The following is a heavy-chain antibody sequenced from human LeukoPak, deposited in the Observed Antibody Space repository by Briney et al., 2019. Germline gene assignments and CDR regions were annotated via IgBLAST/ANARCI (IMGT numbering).Heavy chain of an antibody. CDR3: AREVYSSRHFDY. Sequence: ASVKVSCKASGYTFTGNFMRWVRQAPGQGLEWMGWINPNSGGTNYAQKFQGRVTMTRDTSISTAYMELSRLQSDDTAIYYCAREVYSSRHFDYWGQGTLVTVSS. J-gene: IGHJ4*02. D-gene: IGHD6-13*01. V-gene: IGHV1-2*02. CDR2: INPNSGGT. CDR1: GYTFTGNF.